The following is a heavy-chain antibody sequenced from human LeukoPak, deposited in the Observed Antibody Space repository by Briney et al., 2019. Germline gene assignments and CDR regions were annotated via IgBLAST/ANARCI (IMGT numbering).Heavy chain of an antibody. CDR2: VNESGGT. D-gene: IGHD3-3*01. Sequence: AETLSLTCAVYIDSFSNYHWNWIRQTPAKGMEWIGEVNESGGTNISPSLRSRVILSVDTSKNQFSLKLISVTVADTAIYYCARGLNDSWTGENYWGQGTLVTVSS. CDR1: IDSFSNYH. CDR3: ARGLNDSWTGENY. J-gene: IGHJ4*02. V-gene: IGHV4-34*01.